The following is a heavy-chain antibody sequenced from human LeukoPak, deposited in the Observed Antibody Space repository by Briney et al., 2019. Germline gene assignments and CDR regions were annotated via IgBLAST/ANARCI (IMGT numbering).Heavy chain of an antibody. CDR2: INPSGGST. CDR1: GYTFTSYY. V-gene: IGHV1-2*02. J-gene: IGHJ4*02. D-gene: IGHD6-13*01. CDR3: ARSPYEISSSWYSEFDY. Sequence: ASVKVSCKASGYTFTSYYMHWVRQAPGQGLEWMGIINPSGGSTNYAQKFQGRVTMTRDTSISTAYMELSRLRSDDTAVYYCARSPYEISSSWYSEFDYWGQGTLVTVSS.